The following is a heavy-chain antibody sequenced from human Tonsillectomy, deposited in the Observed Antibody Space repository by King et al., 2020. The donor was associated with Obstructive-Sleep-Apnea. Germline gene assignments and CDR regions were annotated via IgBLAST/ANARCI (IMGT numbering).Heavy chain of an antibody. J-gene: IGHJ4*02. CDR2: AFYSGST. Sequence: PLQESGPGLVKPSETLSLTCTVSGDSLSSSYNYWGWIRQPPGKGLEWIGSAFYSGSTYYNPSLKSRVTISVDTSKNQFSLKLTSVTAADTAVYFCARHNILTGYYNRYFDYWGQGTLVTVSS. CDR1: GDSLSSSYNY. V-gene: IGHV4-39*01. CDR3: ARHNILTGYYNRYFDY. D-gene: IGHD3-9*01.